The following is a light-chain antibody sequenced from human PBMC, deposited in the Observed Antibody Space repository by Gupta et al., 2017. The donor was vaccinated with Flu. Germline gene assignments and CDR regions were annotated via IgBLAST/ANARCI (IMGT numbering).Light chain of an antibody. J-gene: IGLJ3*02. CDR1: SSDVGGYKY. V-gene: IGLV2-14*01. CDR2: EVS. CDR3: SSFTSSYTWV. Sequence: QSALTQPASVSGSPGQSITISCTGTSSDVGGYKYVSWYQQHPGKAPKLMIYEVSNWASGVSNRFSGSKSGNTASLTISGLQADDEADYYCSSFTSSYTWVFGEGTKLTGL.